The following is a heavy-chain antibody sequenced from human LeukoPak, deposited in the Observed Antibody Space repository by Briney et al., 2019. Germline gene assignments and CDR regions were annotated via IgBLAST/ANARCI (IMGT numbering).Heavy chain of an antibody. V-gene: IGHV1-2*02. Sequence: ASVKVSCKASGYTFTGYYMHWVRQAPGQGLEWMGWINPNSGGTNYAQKFQGRVIMTRDTSISTAYMELYRLRSDDTAVYYCAGDGYNSGRFFDYWGQGTLVTVSS. J-gene: IGHJ4*02. CDR3: AGDGYNSGRFFDY. D-gene: IGHD5-24*01. CDR1: GYTFTGYY. CDR2: INPNSGGT.